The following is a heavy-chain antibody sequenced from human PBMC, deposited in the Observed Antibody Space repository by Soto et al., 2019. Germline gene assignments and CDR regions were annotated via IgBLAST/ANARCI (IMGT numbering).Heavy chain of an antibody. J-gene: IGHJ4*02. CDR2: IYYGGST. D-gene: IGHD2-2*01. V-gene: IGHV4-31*03. Sequence: SENLSLTCTVSGGSISSGGYYWSWIRQHPGKGLEWIGYIYYGGSTYYNPSLKSRVTISVDTSKNQFSLKLSSVTAADTAVYYCARGTGYCSSTSYYFDYWGQGTLVTVSS. CDR3: ARGTGYCSSTSYYFDY. CDR1: GGSISSGGYY.